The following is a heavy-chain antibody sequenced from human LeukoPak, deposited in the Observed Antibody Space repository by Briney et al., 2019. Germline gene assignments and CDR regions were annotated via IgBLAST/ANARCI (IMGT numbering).Heavy chain of an antibody. CDR3: ARAYYDILIGYYYYGMDV. CDR2: INIDGSSA. Sequence: GSLTVSCASSGFILSCYWMHWVREPAGQGMVWVSRINIDGSSASYADSVKRRFTISSDNAKTTLYLQMNSLRAEDTAVYYCARAYYDILIGYYYYGMDVWGKGTTVTVSS. D-gene: IGHD3-9*01. V-gene: IGHV3-74*01. J-gene: IGHJ6*04. CDR1: GFILSCYW.